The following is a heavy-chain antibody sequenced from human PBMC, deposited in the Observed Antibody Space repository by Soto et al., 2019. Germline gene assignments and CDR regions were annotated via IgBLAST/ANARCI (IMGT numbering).Heavy chain of an antibody. V-gene: IGHV4-59*01. Sequence: QVQLQESGPGLVKPSETLSLTCTVSGGSISSYYWSWIRQPPGKGLEWIGYIYYSGSTDYNPSLKSRVTISVDTSKNQFALKLSSVTAADTAVYYCARLNGSGWGRLGAFDIWGQGTMVTVSS. CDR3: ARLNGSGWGRLGAFDI. J-gene: IGHJ3*02. CDR2: IYYSGST. CDR1: GGSISSYY. D-gene: IGHD6-19*01.